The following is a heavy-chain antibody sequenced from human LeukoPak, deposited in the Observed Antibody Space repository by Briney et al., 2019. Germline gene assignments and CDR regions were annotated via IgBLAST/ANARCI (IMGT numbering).Heavy chain of an antibody. CDR3: ARSDWLQYYFDY. D-gene: IGHD3-9*01. V-gene: IGHV5-51*01. Sequence: GESLQISCKGSGYSFTSYWIGWVRQLPGKGLEWMGIIYPSDSDTRYSPSFQGQVTISADKSISVVYLQWSSLKASDTAIYYCARSDWLQYYFDYWGLGTLVTVSS. J-gene: IGHJ4*02. CDR1: GYSFTSYW. CDR2: IYPSDSDT.